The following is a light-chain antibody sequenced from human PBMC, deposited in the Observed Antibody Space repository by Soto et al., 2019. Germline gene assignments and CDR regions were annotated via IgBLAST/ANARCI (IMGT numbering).Light chain of an antibody. CDR1: QSVSSSY. CDR3: QQYNNWPALS. J-gene: IGKJ4*01. V-gene: IGKV3-20*01. CDR2: GAS. Sequence: EIVLTQSPGTLSLSPGERATLSCRASQSVSSSYLAWYQQKPGQAPRLLIYGASSRATGIPDRFSGSGSGTYFTLTISRLEPEDFGVYYCQQYNNWPALSFGGGTKVEVK.